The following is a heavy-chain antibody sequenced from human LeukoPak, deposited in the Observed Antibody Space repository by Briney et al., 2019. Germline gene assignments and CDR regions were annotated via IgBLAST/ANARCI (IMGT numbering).Heavy chain of an antibody. CDR2: IGGRGGST. J-gene: IGHJ4*02. CDR1: GFRFSDFT. Sequence: PGGSLRLSCAASGFRFSDFTMTWVRQAPGKGPEWVSAIGGRGGSTYYADSVKGRFTISRDNSKNTLYLQMNSLRVDDTAVYYCAKAGGGSYDGHNDYWGQGTLVTVSS. V-gene: IGHV3-23*01. CDR3: AKAGGGSYDGHNDY. D-gene: IGHD1-26*01.